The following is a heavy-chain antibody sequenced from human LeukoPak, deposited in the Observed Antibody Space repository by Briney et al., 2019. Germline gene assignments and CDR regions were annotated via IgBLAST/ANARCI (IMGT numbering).Heavy chain of an antibody. V-gene: IGHV4-39*01. Sequence: PSETLSLTCTVSGGSISSSRYYWGWIRQPPGKGLEWIGSIYYSGSTYYNPSLKSRVTISVDTSKNQFSLKLSSVTAADTAVYYCARPDSSGWFVFDYWGQGTLVTVSS. CDR2: IYYSGST. J-gene: IGHJ4*02. D-gene: IGHD6-19*01. CDR1: GGSISSSRYY. CDR3: ARPDSSGWFVFDY.